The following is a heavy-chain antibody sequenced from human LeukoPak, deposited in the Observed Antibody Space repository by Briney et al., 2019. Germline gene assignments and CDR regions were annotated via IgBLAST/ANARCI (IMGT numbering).Heavy chain of an antibody. J-gene: IGHJ4*02. CDR1: GYTFTTHD. CDR3: ARLVNQFDYVTGRFDY. V-gene: IGHV1-8*02. Sequence: ASVKVSCKASGYTFTTHDIKWVRQAPGQGLEWMGWMNPNSGNTGFAQKFQGRVAITRNTSISTAYLELSSLRSEDTAVYYCARLVNQFDYVTGRFDYWGQGTLVTVSS. CDR2: MNPNSGNT. D-gene: IGHD4-17*01.